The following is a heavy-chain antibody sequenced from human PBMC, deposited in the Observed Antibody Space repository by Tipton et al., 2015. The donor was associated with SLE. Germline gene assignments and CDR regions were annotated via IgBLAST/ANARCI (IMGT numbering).Heavy chain of an antibody. CDR1: GGSISSSSYY. CDR2: IYYSGST. V-gene: IGHV4-39*07. D-gene: IGHD3-22*01. Sequence: GLVKPSETLSLTCTVSGGSISSSSYYWGWIRQPPGKGLEWIGSIYYSGSTYYNPSLKSRVTISVDTSKNQFSLKLSSVTAADTAVYYCASPHGSSGYQLDYWGQGTLVTVSS. J-gene: IGHJ4*02. CDR3: ASPHGSSGYQLDY.